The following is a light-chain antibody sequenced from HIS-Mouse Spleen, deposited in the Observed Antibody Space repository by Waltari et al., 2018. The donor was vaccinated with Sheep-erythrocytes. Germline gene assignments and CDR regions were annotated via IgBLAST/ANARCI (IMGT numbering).Light chain of an antibody. CDR1: NIGSKS. J-gene: IGLJ2*01. V-gene: IGLV3-21*01. Sequence: SYVLTQPPSVSVAPGKTARITCGGNNIGSKSVHWYQQKPGQAPVLVVYDDSDRPSGIPERFSGSNSGNTATLTISGTQAMDEADYYCQAWDSSTGVVFGGGTKLTVL. CDR3: QAWDSSTGVV. CDR2: DDS.